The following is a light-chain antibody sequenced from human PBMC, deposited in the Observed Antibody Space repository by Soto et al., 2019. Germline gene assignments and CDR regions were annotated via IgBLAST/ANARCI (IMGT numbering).Light chain of an antibody. J-gene: IGKJ1*01. Sequence: DIVMTQFPDSLAVSLGERATINCKSSQSVLYSSNNKNYLAWYQHRPGQPPKLLIYWASTRESGVPDRFSGSGSGTDFTLTISSLQAADVAVYYCQQYYTTPPWTFGLGTKVEIK. CDR3: QQYYTTPPWT. CDR2: WAS. CDR1: QSVLYSSNNKNY. V-gene: IGKV4-1*01.